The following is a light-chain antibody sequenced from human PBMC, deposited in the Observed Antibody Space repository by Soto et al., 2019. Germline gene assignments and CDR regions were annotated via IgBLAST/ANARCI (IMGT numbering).Light chain of an antibody. J-gene: IGKJ2*01. CDR3: QHYYSTPYA. CDR2: WAS. CDR1: QNVLYNSNNKNY. V-gene: IGKV4-1*01. Sequence: DIVMTQSPDSLAVSLGERATINCKSSQNVLYNSNNKNYLAWYQQKPGQPPKLLIYWASTRESGVPDRFSGSGSGTDFTLTISSLQAEDVAVYYCQHYYSTPYAFGQGTKLEIK.